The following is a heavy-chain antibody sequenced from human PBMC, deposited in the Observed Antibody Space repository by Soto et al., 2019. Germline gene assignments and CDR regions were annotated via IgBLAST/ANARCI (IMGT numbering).Heavy chain of an antibody. D-gene: IGHD2-15*01. V-gene: IGHV1-46*01. Sequence: QVQLVQSGAEVKKPGASVKVSCKASGYTFTSYYMHWVRQAPGQGLEWMGIINPSGGSTSYAQKFQGRVTITRDTSTSTVYMELSSLRSEDTAVYYCARERILRISFDPWGQGTLVTVSS. CDR1: GYTFTSYY. J-gene: IGHJ5*02. CDR2: INPSGGST. CDR3: ARERILRISFDP.